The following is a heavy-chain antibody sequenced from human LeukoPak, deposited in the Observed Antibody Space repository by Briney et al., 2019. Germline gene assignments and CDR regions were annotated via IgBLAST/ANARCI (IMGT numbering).Heavy chain of an antibody. V-gene: IGHV5-51*01. CDR3: ARHQWGQDYFDY. J-gene: IGHJ4*02. D-gene: IGHD1-26*01. CDR1: GYSFTSYW. Sequence: GESLKISCKGSGYSFTSYWNDLVRQMPGKGLGWIGIIYPGDSDTRYSPSFEGPVTISADKSISIAYLQWSSMKASDTAMYYGARHQWGQDYFDYWGQGTLVTVSS. CDR2: IYPGDSDT.